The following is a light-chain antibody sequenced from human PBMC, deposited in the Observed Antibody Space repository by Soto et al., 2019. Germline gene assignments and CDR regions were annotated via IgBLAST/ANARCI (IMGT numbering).Light chain of an antibody. CDR3: QVWDSITARV. CDR2: RDS. V-gene: IGLV3-9*01. J-gene: IGLJ3*02. Sequence: SYELTQPLSVSVALGQTARITCGGNNIGSKNVQWYQQKPGQAPVLVIYRDSNRPSGIPERFSGSNSGNTATLTISRAQAGDEADYYWQVWDSITARVFGGGTKLTVL. CDR1: NIGSKN.